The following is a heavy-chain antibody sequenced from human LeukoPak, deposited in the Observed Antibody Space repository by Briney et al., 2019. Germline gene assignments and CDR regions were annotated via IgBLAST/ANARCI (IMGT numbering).Heavy chain of an antibody. CDR3: TKDPNGDYIGAFDP. V-gene: IGHV3-23*01. CDR1: GFSFSSFA. Sequence: GGSLRLSCAGSGFSFSSFAMTWVRQAPGKGLEWVSSITGGHYATYNTDSVKGRFTISRDNAKNTLYLQMNSLRADDTAIYYCTKDPNGDYIGAFDPWGQGTLVTVS. D-gene: IGHD4-17*01. CDR2: ITGGHYAT. J-gene: IGHJ5*02.